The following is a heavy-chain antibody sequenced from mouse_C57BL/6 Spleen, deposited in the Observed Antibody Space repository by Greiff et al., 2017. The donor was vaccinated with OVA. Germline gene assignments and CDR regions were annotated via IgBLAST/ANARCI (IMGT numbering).Heavy chain of an antibody. J-gene: IGHJ3*01. CDR2: INPSSGYT. D-gene: IGHD2-4*01. CDR3: ARSFYYDYEGFAY. Sequence: VQLQQSGAELARPGASVKMSCKASGYTFTSYTMHWVKQRPGQGLEWIGYINPSSGYTKYNQKFKDKATLTADKSSSTAYMQLSSLTSEDSAVYYYARSFYYDYEGFAYWGQGTLVTVSA. V-gene: IGHV1-4*01. CDR1: GYTFTSYT.